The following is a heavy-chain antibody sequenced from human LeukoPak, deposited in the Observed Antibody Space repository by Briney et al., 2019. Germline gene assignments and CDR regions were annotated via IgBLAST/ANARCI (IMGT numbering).Heavy chain of an antibody. CDR3: ARDHTVVNDYYFDY. CDR2: INSDGSST. D-gene: IGHD4-23*01. Sequence: GGSLRLSCAASGFTFSSYWMHWVRQAPGKGLVGVSRINSDGSSTSYADSVKGRFTISRDNAKNTLYLQMNSLRAEDTAVYYCARDHTVVNDYYFDYWGQGTLVTVSS. J-gene: IGHJ4*02. CDR1: GFTFSSYW. V-gene: IGHV3-74*01.